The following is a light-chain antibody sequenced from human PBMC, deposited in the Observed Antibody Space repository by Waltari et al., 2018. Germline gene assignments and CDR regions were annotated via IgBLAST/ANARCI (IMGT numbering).Light chain of an antibody. V-gene: IGKV1-5*03. Sequence: DIQMTQSPITLAASVRDRVTLTCRVSQSISIYLCWYQQKPGKGPKVLIYKAYSLESGVPSRFSGSGSGTEFTLTISSLQPDDFATYYCQQFHSVPYTVGQGTKLEIK. CDR2: KAY. CDR1: QSISIY. J-gene: IGKJ2*01. CDR3: QQFHSVPYT.